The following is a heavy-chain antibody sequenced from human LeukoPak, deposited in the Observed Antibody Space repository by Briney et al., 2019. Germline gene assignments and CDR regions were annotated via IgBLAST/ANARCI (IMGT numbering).Heavy chain of an antibody. CDR1: GFTFSSYW. J-gene: IGHJ4*02. Sequence: GGSLRLSCAASGFTFSSYWMSWVRQAPGKGLEWVANIKQDGSEKYYVDSVKGRFTISRDNVENCLYLQMNSLRAEDTALYYCVKGAGYYYDSRFDYWGQGTLVTVSS. CDR2: IKQDGSEK. CDR3: VKGAGYYYDSRFDY. D-gene: IGHD3-22*01. V-gene: IGHV3-7*03.